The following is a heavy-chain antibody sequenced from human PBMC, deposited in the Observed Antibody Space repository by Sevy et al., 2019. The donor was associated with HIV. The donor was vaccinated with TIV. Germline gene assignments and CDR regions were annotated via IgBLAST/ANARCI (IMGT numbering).Heavy chain of an antibody. CDR3: ARVADYYGSGSYYTIFDY. J-gene: IGHJ4*02. V-gene: IGHV3-74*01. D-gene: IGHD3-10*01. Sequence: GGSLRLSCAASGFTFGSYWMHWVRQAPGKGLVWVSRINSDGSSTSYADSVKGRFTISRDNAKNMLYLQMNSLRAEDTAVYYCARVADYYGSGSYYTIFDYWGQGTLVTVSS. CDR2: INSDGSST. CDR1: GFTFGSYW.